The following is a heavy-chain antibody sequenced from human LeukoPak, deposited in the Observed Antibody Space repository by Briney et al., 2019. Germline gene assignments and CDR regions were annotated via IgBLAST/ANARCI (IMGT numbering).Heavy chain of an antibody. CDR3: ATQDYYYSSGQARPAHYYYYLEG. V-gene: IGHV4-59*11. Sequence: SETLSLTCTVSGGSISSHYWSWIRQPPGKGLEWIGYIYYSGSTNYNPSLKSRVTISVDTSKTQFSLKLSSVTAADTAVYYCATQDYYYSSGQARPAHYYYYLEGWGKGTTVTVSS. D-gene: IGHD3-22*01. CDR1: GGSISSHY. CDR2: IYYSGST. J-gene: IGHJ6*03.